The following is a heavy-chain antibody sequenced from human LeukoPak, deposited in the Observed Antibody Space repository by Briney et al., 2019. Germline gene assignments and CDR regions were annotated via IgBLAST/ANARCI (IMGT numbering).Heavy chain of an antibody. V-gene: IGHV3-21*01. D-gene: IGHD3-22*01. CDR1: GFTFSSYT. J-gene: IGHJ4*02. CDR3: ARHVVAVGFDY. Sequence: PGGSLRLSCAASGFTFSSYTMNWVRQAPGKGLEWVSSITSSSNYIYYADSVKGRFTISRDNAKNSLYLQMNSLRAEDTAVYYCARHVVAVGFDYWGQGTLVTVSS. CDR2: ITSSSNYI.